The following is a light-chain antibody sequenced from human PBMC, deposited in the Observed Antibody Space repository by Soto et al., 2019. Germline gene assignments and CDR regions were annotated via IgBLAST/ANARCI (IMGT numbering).Light chain of an antibody. CDR3: QQSYRYPPT. J-gene: IGKJ1*01. Sequence: DIQMTQSPSSLYASVGDRVTITCRASQSINTYLNWYQQRPGKVPKLLIYAASSLQSGVPTRFSGSGSGTEFTLTISSLQPEDFATYFCQQSYRYPPTFGQGTKVDIK. V-gene: IGKV1-39*01. CDR1: QSINTY. CDR2: AAS.